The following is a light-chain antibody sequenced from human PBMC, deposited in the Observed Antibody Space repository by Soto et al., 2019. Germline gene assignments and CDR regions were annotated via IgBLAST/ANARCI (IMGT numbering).Light chain of an antibody. J-gene: IGLJ1*01. V-gene: IGLV2-14*01. Sequence: QYALTQPASVSGTPGQSITISCTGTGSDVGGYNYVSWYQHHPGKAPKVLIYEVTNRPSGVSNRFSGSKSGNTASLTISGLLAEDEADYYCSSYTSSITYVFGTGTKVTVL. CDR2: EVT. CDR3: SSYTSSITYV. CDR1: GSDVGGYNY.